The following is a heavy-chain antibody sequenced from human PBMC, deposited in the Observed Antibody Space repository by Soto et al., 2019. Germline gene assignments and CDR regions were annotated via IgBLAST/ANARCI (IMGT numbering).Heavy chain of an antibody. Sequence: SETLSLTCTVSGDSVTSDSHYWGWIRQPPGKGLESIANIYYDGNTYYNPSLKGRVTISVDTSKNLFSLKLKSVTAADTAVYYCARRIIALEIFDSWGQGTVVTVS. J-gene: IGHJ4*02. CDR2: IYYDGNT. CDR1: GDSVTSDSHY. V-gene: IGHV4-39*07. CDR3: ARRIIALEIFDS. D-gene: IGHD3-10*01.